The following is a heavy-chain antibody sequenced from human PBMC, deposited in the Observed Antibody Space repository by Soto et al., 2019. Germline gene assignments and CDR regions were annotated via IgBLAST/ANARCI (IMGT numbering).Heavy chain of an antibody. J-gene: IGHJ4*02. D-gene: IGHD3-16*02. CDR2: ISGSGGST. CDR3: AKEDYDYIYGSYHYNADY. Sequence: EVQLLESGGGLVQPGGSLRLSCAASGFTFSSYAMSWVRQAPGKGLEWVSAISGSGGSTYYADSVKGRFTISRDNSKTTLYLQMNSLRAEDTAVYYCAKEDYDYIYGSYHYNADYWGQGTMVTVSS. V-gene: IGHV3-23*01. CDR1: GFTFSSYA.